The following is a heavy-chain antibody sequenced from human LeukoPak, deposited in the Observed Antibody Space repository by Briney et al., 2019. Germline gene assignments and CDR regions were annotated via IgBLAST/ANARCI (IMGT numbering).Heavy chain of an antibody. D-gene: IGHD3-9*01. Sequence: PGGSLRLSCAASGFTLSDSYMSWIRQAPGKGLEWLSYISSSGGSTYYAVSVKGRFTISRDNANNSLYLQMNSLRADDTAIYYCATGKRRYSNWGQGTLVTVSS. V-gene: IGHV3-11*01. CDR1: GFTLSDSY. CDR3: ATGKRRYSN. J-gene: IGHJ4*02. CDR2: ISSSGGST.